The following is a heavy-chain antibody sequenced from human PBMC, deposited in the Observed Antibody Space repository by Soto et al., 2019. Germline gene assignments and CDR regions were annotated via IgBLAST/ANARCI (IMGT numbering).Heavy chain of an antibody. D-gene: IGHD6-19*01. CDR2: IYYSGST. V-gene: IGHV4-31*03. CDR1: CGSISSCGYY. CDR3: ARDVGDSSVDYYGMDV. J-gene: IGHJ6*02. Sequence: SETLSVTCTVSCGSISSCGYYWSWIRQHPGKGLEWIGYIYYSGSTYYNPSLKSRVTISVDTSKNQFSLKLSSVTAADTAVYYCARDVGDSSVDYYGMDVWGQGTTVTVSS.